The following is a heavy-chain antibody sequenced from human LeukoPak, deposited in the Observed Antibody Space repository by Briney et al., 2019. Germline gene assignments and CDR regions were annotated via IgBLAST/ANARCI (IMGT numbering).Heavy chain of an antibody. Sequence: SGPALVKPTQTLTLTCTFSGFSLSTTGMCVSWIRQPPGKALEWLARIDWDDDKYYSTSLKTRLTISKDTSKNQVVLTMTNMDPVDTATYYCARIGYYDSSGYGREDYWGQGTLVTVSS. D-gene: IGHD3-22*01. CDR1: GFSLSTTGMC. CDR3: ARIGYYDSSGYGREDY. CDR2: IDWDDDK. V-gene: IGHV2-70*11. J-gene: IGHJ4*02.